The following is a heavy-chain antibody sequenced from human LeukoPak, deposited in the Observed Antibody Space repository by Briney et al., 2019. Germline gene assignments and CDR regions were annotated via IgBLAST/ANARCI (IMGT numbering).Heavy chain of an antibody. V-gene: IGHV3-53*01. Sequence: GGSLRLSCAASGFAVSTHFMSWVRQAPGKRLEWVSVIYADGSTYYADSVKGRFTISRDNSKNILYLQMNSLRAEDTAVYYCARSGAGWFDYWGQGTLVTVSS. CDR2: IYADGST. J-gene: IGHJ4*02. CDR3: ARSGAGWFDY. CDR1: GFAVSTHF. D-gene: IGHD6-19*01.